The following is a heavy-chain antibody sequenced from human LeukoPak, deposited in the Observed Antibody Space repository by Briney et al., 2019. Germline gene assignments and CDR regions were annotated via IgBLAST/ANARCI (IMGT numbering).Heavy chain of an antibody. V-gene: IGHV3-23*01. J-gene: IGHJ4*02. CDR1: GFTFSSYE. D-gene: IGHD1-26*01. Sequence: GGSLRLSCAASGFTFSSYEMNWVRQAPGKGLEWVSAISGSGGSTYYADSVKGRFTISRDNSKNTLYLQMNSLRAEDTAVYYCAKAPDSGSYVTIYFDYWGQGTLVTVSS. CDR3: AKAPDSGSYVTIYFDY. CDR2: ISGSGGST.